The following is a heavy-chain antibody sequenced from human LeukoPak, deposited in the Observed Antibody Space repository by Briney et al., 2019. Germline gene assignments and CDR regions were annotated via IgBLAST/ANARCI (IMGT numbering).Heavy chain of an antibody. CDR1: GFTFSSYS. CDR3: ARDGSPDYGGNSGSFDY. J-gene: IGHJ4*02. CDR2: ISSSSSYI. D-gene: IGHD4-23*01. Sequence: PGGSLRLSCAASGFTFSSYSMNWVRQAPGKGLEWVSSISSSSSYIYYADSVKGRFTISRDNPKNSLYLQMNSLRAEDTAVYYCARDGSPDYGGNSGSFDYWGQGTLVTVSS. V-gene: IGHV3-21*01.